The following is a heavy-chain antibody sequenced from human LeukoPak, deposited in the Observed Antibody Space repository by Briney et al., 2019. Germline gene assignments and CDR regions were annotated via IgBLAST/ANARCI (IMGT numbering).Heavy chain of an antibody. CDR2: IYTSGST. J-gene: IGHJ4*02. V-gene: IGHV4-61*02. CDR1: GGSISSGSYF. CDR3: ARKLAGYGKLDY. D-gene: IGHD5-12*01. Sequence: PSQTLSLTCTVSGGSISSGSYFWSWIRQPAGKGLEWIGRIYTSGSTNYNPSLKSRVTISPDTSKNQFSLKLSSVTAADTAVYYCARKLAGYGKLDYWGQGILVTVSS.